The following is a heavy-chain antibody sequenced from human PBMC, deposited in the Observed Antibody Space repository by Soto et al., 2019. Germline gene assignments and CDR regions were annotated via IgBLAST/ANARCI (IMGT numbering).Heavy chain of an antibody. V-gene: IGHV3-43*01. Sequence: PGGSLRLSCAASGFTFDDYTMHWVRQAPGKGLEWVSLISWDGGSTYYADSVKGRFTISRDNSKNSLYLQMNSLRTEDTALYYCAKDKGVATTPEDYYYYGMDVWGQGTTVTVSS. J-gene: IGHJ6*02. CDR1: GFTFDDYT. D-gene: IGHD5-12*01. CDR2: ISWDGGST. CDR3: AKDKGVATTPEDYYYYGMDV.